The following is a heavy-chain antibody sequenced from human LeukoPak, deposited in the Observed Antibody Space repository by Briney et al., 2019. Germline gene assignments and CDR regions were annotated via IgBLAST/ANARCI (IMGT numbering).Heavy chain of an antibody. CDR2: INTNTGNP. CDR3: ARGLPQGGFGERQYYFDY. CDR1: GYTFTSYA. Sequence: ASVKVSCKASGYTFTSYAMDWVRQAPGQGLEWMGWINTNTGNPTYAQGFTGRFVFSLDTSVSTAYLQISSLKAEDTAVYYCARGLPQGGFGERQYYFDYWGQGTLVTVSS. V-gene: IGHV7-4-1*02. D-gene: IGHD3-10*01. J-gene: IGHJ4*02.